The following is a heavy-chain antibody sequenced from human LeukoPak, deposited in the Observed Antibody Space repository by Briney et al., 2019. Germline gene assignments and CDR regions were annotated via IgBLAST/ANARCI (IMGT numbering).Heavy chain of an antibody. Sequence: GGSLRLSCAASGFTFRKYAMSWVRQAPGKGLEWVSGISGSGDSTYYADSVKGRITISRDNSKNTLYLQMDSLRAEDTAVYYCAREGRGYSYAFEYWGQGTLVTVSS. V-gene: IGHV3-23*01. CDR1: GFTFRKYA. D-gene: IGHD5-18*01. CDR2: ISGSGDST. CDR3: AREGRGYSYAFEY. J-gene: IGHJ4*02.